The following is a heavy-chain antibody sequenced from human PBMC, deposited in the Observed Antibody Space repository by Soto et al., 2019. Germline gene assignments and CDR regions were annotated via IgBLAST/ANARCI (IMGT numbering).Heavy chain of an antibody. Sequence: QVQLLQSGAEVKKPGSSVRVSCEASGGTFRTYAISWVRQAPGQGLEWMGEIIPIFGKVNYAQKFQGRVTITADESTTTVYMALRRLTSEDTAVYYCAKGAVAGTPSSYYYDGMDVWGQGTTVTVS. CDR1: GGTFRTYA. D-gene: IGHD6-19*01. CDR3: AKGAVAGTPSSYYYDGMDV. J-gene: IGHJ6*02. V-gene: IGHV1-69*12. CDR2: IIPIFGKV.